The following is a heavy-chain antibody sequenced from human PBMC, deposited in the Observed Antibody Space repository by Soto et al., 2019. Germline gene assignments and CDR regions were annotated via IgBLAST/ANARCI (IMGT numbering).Heavy chain of an antibody. Sequence: QVQLVQSGAEVKKPGASVKVSCKASGYTFTSYEINWVRQATGQGLEWMGWMNPNSGDTGYAQKFQGRVTMTRNTSISTAYMELSSLRSADAAVYYCARGELLWFGELLRWGQGTPVTVSS. J-gene: IGHJ1*01. CDR3: ARGELLWFGELLR. D-gene: IGHD3-10*01. V-gene: IGHV1-8*01. CDR1: GYTFTSYE. CDR2: MNPNSGDT.